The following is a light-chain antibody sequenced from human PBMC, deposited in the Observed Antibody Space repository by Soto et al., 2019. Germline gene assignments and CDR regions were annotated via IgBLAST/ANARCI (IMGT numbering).Light chain of an antibody. CDR1: SSDVGNYNL. V-gene: IGLV2-14*02. Sequence: QSALTQPASVSGSPGQSITISCTGTSSDVGNYNLVSWYQQHPGKAPTLMIYDVTHRPSGISYRFSGSKSGNTASLTIPGLQAEDEADYYCSSYSSSGTHVIFGGGTKLTVL. CDR2: DVT. CDR3: SSYSSSGTHVI. J-gene: IGLJ2*01.